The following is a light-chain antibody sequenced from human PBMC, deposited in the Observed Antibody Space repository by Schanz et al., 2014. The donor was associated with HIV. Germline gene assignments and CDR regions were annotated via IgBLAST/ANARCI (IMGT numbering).Light chain of an antibody. CDR2: GAS. V-gene: IGKV3-20*01. J-gene: IGKJ1*01. Sequence: EILMTQSPATLSVSPGERATLSCRASQSINNNLAWYQHKPGQAPRLLIYGASIRATGVPDRFSGGGSGTDFTLTISRLEPEDFAVYYCQQYSSSPRTFGQGTKVEVK. CDR1: QSINNN. CDR3: QQYSSSPRT.